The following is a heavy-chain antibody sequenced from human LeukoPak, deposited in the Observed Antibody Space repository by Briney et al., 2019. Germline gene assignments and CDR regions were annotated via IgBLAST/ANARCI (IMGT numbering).Heavy chain of an antibody. CDR1: GYTFTGYY. CDR2: INPNSGDT. J-gene: IGHJ3*01. D-gene: IGHD3-10*01. CDR3: ARVGFERPRSSITVVRGVIRPNAFDL. Sequence: GASVKVSCKASGYTFTGYYMHWVRQAPGQGLEWMGRINPNSGDTKYAQNLQGRVTMTRDTSIDTAYMDMSRLRSDDTAVYCCARVGFERPRSSITVVRGVIRPNAFDLWGQGTMVTVSS. V-gene: IGHV1-2*02.